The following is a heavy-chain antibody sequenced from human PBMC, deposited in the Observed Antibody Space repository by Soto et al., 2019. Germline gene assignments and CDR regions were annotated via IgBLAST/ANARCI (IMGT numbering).Heavy chain of an antibody. J-gene: IGHJ4*02. V-gene: IGHV1-24*01. CDR2: FDPEDGET. Sequence: ASVKVSCKASGYTFTSYGISWVRQAPGKGLEWMGGFDPEDGETIYAQKFQGRVTMTEDTSTDTAYMELSSLRSEDTAVYYCATTAGTLINFDYWGQGTLVTVSS. CDR1: GYTFTSYG. CDR3: ATTAGTLINFDY. D-gene: IGHD6-13*01.